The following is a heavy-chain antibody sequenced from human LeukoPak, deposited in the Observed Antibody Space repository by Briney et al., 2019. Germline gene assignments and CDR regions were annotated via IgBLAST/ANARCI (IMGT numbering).Heavy chain of an antibody. V-gene: IGHV4-59*01. D-gene: IGHD5-24*01. J-gene: IGHJ4*02. CDR1: GGSISSYY. CDR3: ARDSDTDGYNLMLDY. Sequence: SETLSLTCTVSGGSISSYYWSWIRQPPGKGLEWIGYIYYSGSTNYNPSLKSRVTISVDTSKNQFSLKLSSVTAADTAVYYCARDSDTDGYNLMLDYWGQGTLVTVSS. CDR2: IYYSGST.